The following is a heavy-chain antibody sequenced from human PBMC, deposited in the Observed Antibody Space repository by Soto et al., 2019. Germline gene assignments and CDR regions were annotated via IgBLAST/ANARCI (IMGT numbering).Heavy chain of an antibody. CDR3: ARVVVGPTTWFDP. CDR1: GGSFNAYY. CDR2: INHSGNT. D-gene: IGHD2-21*01. J-gene: IGHJ5*02. Sequence: SETLSLTCAVYGGSFNAYYWSWIRQPPGKWLEWIGEINHSGNTHYNSALKSRVTISVDTSKNQFSLNLTSATAADTAVYYCARVVVGPTTWFDPWGQGXLVTVYS. V-gene: IGHV4-34*01.